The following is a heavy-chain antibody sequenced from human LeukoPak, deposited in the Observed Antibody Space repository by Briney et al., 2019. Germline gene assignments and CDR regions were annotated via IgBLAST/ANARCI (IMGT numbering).Heavy chain of an antibody. CDR1: GYTFTGYY. D-gene: IGHD1-26*01. CDR2: INPNSGGT. Sequence: WASVKVSCKASGYTFTGYYMHWVRQAPGQGREWMGWINPNSGGTNYAQKFQGRVTMTRDTSTSTVYMELSSLRSEDTAVYYCAREWWRRVGANAGYWGQGTLVTVSS. J-gene: IGHJ4*02. V-gene: IGHV1-2*02. CDR3: AREWWRRVGANAGY.